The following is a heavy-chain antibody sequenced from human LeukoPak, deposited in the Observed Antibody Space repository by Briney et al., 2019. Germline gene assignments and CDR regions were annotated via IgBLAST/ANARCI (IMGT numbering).Heavy chain of an antibody. Sequence: ASVKVSCKASGYTFTSYGISWVRQAPGQGLEWMGWLGAYNGNTNYAQKVQGRVTMTTDTSTSTAYMELRSLRSDDTAVYYCARVQVVPAANYYMDVWGKGTTVTVSS. CDR1: GYTFTSYG. J-gene: IGHJ6*03. V-gene: IGHV1-18*01. CDR2: LGAYNGNT. D-gene: IGHD2-2*01. CDR3: ARVQVVPAANYYMDV.